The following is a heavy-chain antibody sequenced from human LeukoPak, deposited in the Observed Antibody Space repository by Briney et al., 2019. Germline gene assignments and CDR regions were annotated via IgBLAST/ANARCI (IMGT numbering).Heavy chain of an antibody. V-gene: IGHV1-69*13. J-gene: IGHJ5*02. Sequence: ASVKVSCKASGGTFSSYAISWVRQAPGQGLEWMGGIIPIFGTANYAQKFQGRVTITADESTSTAYMELSRLRSDDTAVYYCARAYEYCSGGSCYSWFDPWGQGTLVTVSS. CDR2: IIPIFGTA. D-gene: IGHD2-15*01. CDR3: ARAYEYCSGGSCYSWFDP. CDR1: GGTFSSYA.